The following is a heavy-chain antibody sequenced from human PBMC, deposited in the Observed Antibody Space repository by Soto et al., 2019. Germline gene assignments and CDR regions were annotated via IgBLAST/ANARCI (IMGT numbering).Heavy chain of an antibody. D-gene: IGHD2-2*01. Sequence: QVQLVQSGAEVKKPWSSVKVSCKASGGTFSSYAISWVRQAPGQGLEWMGGIIPISDTTNYAQKFQGRVTITADESTSTAYMELSSLRSEDTAVYYCARSQGSSTSLEIYYYYYYGMDVWGQGTTVNVSS. CDR3: ARSQGSSTSLEIYYYYYYGMDV. CDR2: IIPISDTT. V-gene: IGHV1-69*01. CDR1: GGTFSSYA. J-gene: IGHJ6*02.